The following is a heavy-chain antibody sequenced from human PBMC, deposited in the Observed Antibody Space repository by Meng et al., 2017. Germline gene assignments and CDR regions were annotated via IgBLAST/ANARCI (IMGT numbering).Heavy chain of an antibody. V-gene: IGHV4-34*01. J-gene: IGHJ4*02. CDR2: INHSGST. Sequence: QVQLQQWGRGRLWLSETLSLTCAVYGVSFRGYYWSWIRQPAGKGLEWIGEINHSGSTNYNPSLKSRVTISVDTSKNQFSLKLSSVTAADTAVYYCARRGIAARPFYYWGQGTLVTVSS. D-gene: IGHD6-6*01. CDR3: ARRGIAARPFYY. CDR1: GVSFRGYY.